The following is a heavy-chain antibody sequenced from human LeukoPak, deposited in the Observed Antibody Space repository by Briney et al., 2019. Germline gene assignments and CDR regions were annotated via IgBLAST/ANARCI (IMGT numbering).Heavy chain of an antibody. Sequence: GGSLRLSCAASGFTVSSNYMSWVRQAPGKGLEWVSVIYSGGSTYYADSVKGRFTISRDNSKNTLYLQVNSLRAEDTAVYYCARAGIAAAGTWDYWGQGTLVTVSS. CDR1: GFTVSSNY. CDR2: IYSGGST. D-gene: IGHD6-13*01. J-gene: IGHJ4*02. CDR3: ARAGIAAAGTWDY. V-gene: IGHV3-53*01.